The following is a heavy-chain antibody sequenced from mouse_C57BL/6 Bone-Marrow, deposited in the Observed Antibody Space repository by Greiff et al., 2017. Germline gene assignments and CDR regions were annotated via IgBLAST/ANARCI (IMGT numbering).Heavy chain of an antibody. CDR1: GYTFTDYE. Sequence: VKLQESGAELVRPGASVTLSCKASGYTFTDYEMHWVKRTPVHGLEWIGAIDPETGGTAYNQKFKGKAILTADKSSSTAYMELRSLTSEDSAVYYCTRWLLGYWGQGTTLTVSS. J-gene: IGHJ2*01. CDR3: TRWLLGY. D-gene: IGHD2-3*01. CDR2: IDPETGGT. V-gene: IGHV1-15*01.